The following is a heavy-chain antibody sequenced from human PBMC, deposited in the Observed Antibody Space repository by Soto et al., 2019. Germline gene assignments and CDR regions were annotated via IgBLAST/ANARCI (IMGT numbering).Heavy chain of an antibody. V-gene: IGHV3-23*01. J-gene: IGHJ5*02. Sequence: PGGSLRLSCAASGFTFSSYAMSWVRQAPGKGLEWASAISGSGGSTYYADSVKGRFTISRDNSKNTLYLQMNSLRAEDTAVYYCAKNMVRGVISNWFDPWGQGTLVTVSS. CDR3: AKNMVRGVISNWFDP. D-gene: IGHD3-10*01. CDR2: ISGSGGST. CDR1: GFTFSSYA.